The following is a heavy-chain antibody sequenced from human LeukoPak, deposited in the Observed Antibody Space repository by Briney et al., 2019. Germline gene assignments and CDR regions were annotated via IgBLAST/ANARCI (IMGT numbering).Heavy chain of an antibody. Sequence: SETLSLTCTVSGYSITSIYYWGWIRQPPGKGLEWIGSIHHSGDTAYNPSLKSRVTISVDTSKSQFSLKLSSVTAADTAVYYCARSYASSGLDHWGQGTLVTVSS. CDR3: ARSYASSGLDH. V-gene: IGHV4-38-2*02. CDR2: IHHSGDT. J-gene: IGHJ4*02. D-gene: IGHD3-16*01. CDR1: GYSITSIYY.